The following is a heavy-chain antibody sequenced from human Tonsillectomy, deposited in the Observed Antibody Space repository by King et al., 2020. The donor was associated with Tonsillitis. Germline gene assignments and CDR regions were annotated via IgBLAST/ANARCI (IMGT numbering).Heavy chain of an antibody. CDR3: ARDQGAGLDY. V-gene: IGHV3-33*08. D-gene: IGHD6-19*01. CDR2: VWYDGSIK. J-gene: IGHJ4*02. CDR1: GFTFSNFG. Sequence: VQLVESGGGVVQPGRSLKLSCAASGFTFSNFGIHWVRQAPGKGLEWVAVVWYDGSIKYYVDSVRGRFTISRDNSKNTMYMQMNSLRAEDTAVYYCARDQGAGLDYWGQGTLVTVSS.